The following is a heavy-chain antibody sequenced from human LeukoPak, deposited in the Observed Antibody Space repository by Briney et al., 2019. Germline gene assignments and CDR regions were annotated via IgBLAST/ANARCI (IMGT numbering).Heavy chain of an antibody. CDR1: GGTFSSYA. CDR3: ASRLYCSNTRCRNFPFAY. J-gene: IGHJ4*02. D-gene: IGHD2-2*01. V-gene: IGHV1-69*13. CDR2: IIPIFGTA. Sequence: SVKVSCMASGGTFSSYAINWVRQAPGQGLEWMGGIIPIFGTANYAQKFQDRVTITADESTSTAYMELSSLRSEDTAIYYCASRLYCSNTRCRNFPFAYWGQGTLVTVSS.